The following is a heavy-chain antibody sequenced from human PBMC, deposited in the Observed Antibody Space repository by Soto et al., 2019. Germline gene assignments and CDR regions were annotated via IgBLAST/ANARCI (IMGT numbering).Heavy chain of an antibody. CDR3: ARQGPALGPRYCSSTSCYTAYYSYGMDV. CDR1: GGTFSSYA. D-gene: IGHD2-2*02. Sequence: QAQLVQSGAEVKKPGSSVKVSCKASGGTFSSYAISWVRQAPGQGLEWMGGIIPIFGTANSAQKFQGRVTITADESTSTAYMELSSLRSEDTAVYYCARQGPALGPRYCSSTSCYTAYYSYGMDVWGQGTTVTVSS. CDR2: IIPIFGTA. J-gene: IGHJ6*02. V-gene: IGHV1-69*01.